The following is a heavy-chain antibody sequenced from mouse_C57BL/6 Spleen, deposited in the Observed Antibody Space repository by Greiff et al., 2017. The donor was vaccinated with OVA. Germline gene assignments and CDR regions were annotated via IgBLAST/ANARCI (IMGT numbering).Heavy chain of an antibody. D-gene: IGHD4-1*01. CDR2: INYDGSST. CDR3: ARGLGFDY. V-gene: IGHV5-16*01. Sequence: EVQRVESEGGLVQPGSSMKLSCTASGFTFSDYYMAWVRQVPEKGLEWVANINYDGSSTYYLDSLKSRFIISRDNAKNILYLQMSSQKSEDTATYYCARGLGFDYWGQGTTLTVSS. J-gene: IGHJ2*01. CDR1: GFTFSDYY.